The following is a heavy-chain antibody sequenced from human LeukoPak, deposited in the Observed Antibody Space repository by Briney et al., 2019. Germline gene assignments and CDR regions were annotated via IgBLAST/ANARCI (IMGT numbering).Heavy chain of an antibody. Sequence: GGSLRLSCAASGFTFSSYGMHWVRQAPGKGLEWVAVISYDGSNKYYGDSAKGRFTISRDNSKNTVYLQMDSLRAEDTAVYYCAKDGNYYGSGSYLNYWGQGTLVTVSS. CDR3: AKDGNYYGSGSYLNY. D-gene: IGHD3-10*01. V-gene: IGHV3-30*18. CDR2: ISYDGSNK. J-gene: IGHJ4*02. CDR1: GFTFSSYG.